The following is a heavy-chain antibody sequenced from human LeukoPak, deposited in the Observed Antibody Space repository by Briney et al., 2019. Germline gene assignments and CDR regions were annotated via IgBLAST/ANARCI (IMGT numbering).Heavy chain of an antibody. J-gene: IGHJ4*02. CDR1: GGSISSSSYY. D-gene: IGHD3-3*01. CDR2: IYYSGST. CDR3: ARQEAYDFWSGYYSSFDY. V-gene: IGHV4-39*01. Sequence: SETLSLTCTVSGGSISSSSYYWGWIRQPPGKGLEWIGSIYYSGSTYYNPSLKSRVTISADTSKNQFSLKLSSVTAADTAVYYCARQEAYDFWSGYYSSFDYWGQGTLVTVSS.